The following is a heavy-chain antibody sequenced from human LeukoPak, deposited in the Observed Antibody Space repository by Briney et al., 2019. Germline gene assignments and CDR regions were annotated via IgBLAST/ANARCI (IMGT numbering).Heavy chain of an antibody. J-gene: IGHJ5*02. V-gene: IGHV5-51*01. D-gene: IGHD3-22*01. CDR1: GYSFTNYW. Sequence: GESLKISCKGSGYSFTNYWIAWVRQLPGKGLEWMGIIYPGDSDTRYSPSFQGQVTISADKSISTAYLQWSSLKASDTAMYYCARLGGTPLYYYDSSGSTGPNWFDPWGQGTLVTVSS. CDR3: ARLGGTPLYYYDSSGSTGPNWFDP. CDR2: IYPGDSDT.